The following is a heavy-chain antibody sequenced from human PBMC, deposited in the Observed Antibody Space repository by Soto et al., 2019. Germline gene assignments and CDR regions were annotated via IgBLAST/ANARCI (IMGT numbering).Heavy chain of an antibody. Sequence: SETLSLTCAVYGGSFSGYYWSWIRQPPGQGLEWIGEINHRGSTNYNPSLKSRVTISVDTSKNQFSLKVSSVTAADTAVYYCARVRPYYDILTGYLYYFDYWGQGTLVTVSS. V-gene: IGHV4-34*01. CDR3: ARVRPYYDILTGYLYYFDY. D-gene: IGHD3-9*01. J-gene: IGHJ4*02. CDR1: GGSFSGYY. CDR2: INHRGST.